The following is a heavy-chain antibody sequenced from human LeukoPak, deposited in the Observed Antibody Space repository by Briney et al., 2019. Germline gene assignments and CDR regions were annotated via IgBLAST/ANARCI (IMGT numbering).Heavy chain of an antibody. V-gene: IGHV4-59*01. Sequence: SPSETLSLTCTVSGGSISGYYWNWIRQPPGKGLEWIGYIYYSGSTNYNPSLKSRVTVSLDTSKNQFSLKLRSVTAADTAVYYCARAQPDSVWGSYPRYFDYWGQGTLVTVSS. CDR3: ARAQPDSVWGSYPRYFDY. CDR2: IYYSGST. D-gene: IGHD3-16*01. J-gene: IGHJ4*02. CDR1: GGSISGYY.